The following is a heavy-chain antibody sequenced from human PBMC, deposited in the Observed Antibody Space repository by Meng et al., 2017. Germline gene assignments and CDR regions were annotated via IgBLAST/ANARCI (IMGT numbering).Heavy chain of an antibody. CDR1: GYTFTSYA. J-gene: IGHJ4*02. CDR2: INAGNGNT. Sequence: LGDAGAKVKMTAASVNVACKASGYTFTSYAMHWVRQAPGQRLEWMGWINAGNGNTKYSQKFQGRVTITRDTSASTAYMELSSLGSEDTAVYYCARSHVLLWFGEDLDYWGQGTLVTVSS. V-gene: IGHV1-3*01. D-gene: IGHD3-10*01. CDR3: ARSHVLLWFGEDLDY.